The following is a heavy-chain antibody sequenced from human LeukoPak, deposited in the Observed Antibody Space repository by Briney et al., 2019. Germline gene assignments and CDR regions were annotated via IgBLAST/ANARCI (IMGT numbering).Heavy chain of an antibody. CDR1: GYTLTELS. CDR2: FDPEDGET. J-gene: IGHJ4*02. V-gene: IGHV1-24*01. CDR3: ATDPGQQLVRVGTYFDY. D-gene: IGHD6-13*01. Sequence: ASVTVSCKVSGYTLTELSMHWVRQAPGKGLEWMGGFDPEDGETIYAQKFQGRVTMTEDTSTDTAYMELSSLRSEDTAVYYCATDPGQQLVRVGTYFDYWGQGTLVTVSS.